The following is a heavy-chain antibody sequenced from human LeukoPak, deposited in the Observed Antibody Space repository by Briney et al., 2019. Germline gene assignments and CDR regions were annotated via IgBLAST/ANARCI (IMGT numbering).Heavy chain of an antibody. V-gene: IGHV1-46*01. D-gene: IGHD3-16*02. CDR1: GYTFTSYY. CDR2: INPSGGST. J-gene: IGHJ4*02. CDR3: ARGPYYDYVWGSYRYSSFDY. Sequence: ASVKVSCKASGYTFTSYYMHWVRQAPGQGLEWMGIINPSGGSTSYAQKFQGRVTMTRDMSTSTVYMELSSLRSEDTAVYYCARGPYYDYVWGSYRYSSFDYWGQGTLVTVSS.